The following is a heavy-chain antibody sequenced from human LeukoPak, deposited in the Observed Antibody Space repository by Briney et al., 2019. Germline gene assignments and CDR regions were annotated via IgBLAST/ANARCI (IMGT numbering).Heavy chain of an antibody. V-gene: IGHV3-66*01. CDR3: ARGRGSYDILFDY. CDR2: IYSGGST. Sequence: PGGSLRLSCAASGFTFSDYSMNWVRQAPGKGLEWVSVIYSGGSTYYTDSVKGRFTISRDNSKNTLYLQMNSLRAEDTAVYYCARGRGSYDILFDYWGQGTLVTVSS. CDR1: GFTFSDYS. J-gene: IGHJ4*02. D-gene: IGHD3-22*01.